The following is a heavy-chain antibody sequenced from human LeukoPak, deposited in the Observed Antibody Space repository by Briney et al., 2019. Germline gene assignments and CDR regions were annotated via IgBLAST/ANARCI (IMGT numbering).Heavy chain of an antibody. J-gene: IGHJ3*02. D-gene: IGHD4-17*01. V-gene: IGHV3-23*01. CDR1: GFTFSSYG. CDR2: ISGSGGST. CDR3: ARDMAGDALDI. Sequence: PGGSLRLSCAASGFTFSSYGMSWVRQAPGKGLEWVSGISGSGGSTYYADSVKGRFTISRDNAKNSLYLQMNSLRAEDTAVYFCARDMAGDALDIWGQGTMVTVSS.